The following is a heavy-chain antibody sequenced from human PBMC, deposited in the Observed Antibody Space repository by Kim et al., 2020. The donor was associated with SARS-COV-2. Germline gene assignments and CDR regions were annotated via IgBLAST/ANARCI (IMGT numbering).Heavy chain of an antibody. Sequence: GGSLRLSCAASGFTFSSYAMHWVRQAPGKGLEWVAVISYDGSNKYYADSVKGRFTISRDNSKNTLYLQMNSLRAEDTAVYYCARDQRGYSSSWYLGGQGTLVTVSS. D-gene: IGHD6-13*01. CDR2: ISYDGSNK. CDR1: GFTFSSYA. V-gene: IGHV3-30-3*01. CDR3: ARDQRGYSSSWYL. J-gene: IGHJ4*02.